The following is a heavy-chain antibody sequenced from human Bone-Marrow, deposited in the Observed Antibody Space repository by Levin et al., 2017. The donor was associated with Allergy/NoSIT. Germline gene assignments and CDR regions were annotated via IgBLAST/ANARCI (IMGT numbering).Heavy chain of an antibody. CDR3: AKGPTVTTWWNWFDP. CDR1: GYILSELS. J-gene: IGHJ5*02. Sequence: ASVKVSCKVSGYILSELSMHWVRQIPGKGLEWMGCFDPEEGETIFAQKFQGRVILTEDTSTNTAYMELISLTTDDTATYYCAKGPTVTTWWNWFDPWGQGTQVIVSS. D-gene: IGHD4-17*01. CDR2: FDPEEGET. V-gene: IGHV1-24*01.